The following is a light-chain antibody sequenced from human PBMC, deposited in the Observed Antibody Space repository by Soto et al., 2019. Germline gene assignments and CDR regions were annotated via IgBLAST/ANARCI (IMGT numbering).Light chain of an antibody. Sequence: DIQMTQSPSTLSASVGDRVTITCRASQSINSWLAWYQQKPGKAPKLLIYKASNLESGVPSRFSGSGSGTEFTLTISSLQPDDFATYYCQQYGSYPWTFGQGTKVEI. CDR2: KAS. CDR3: QQYGSYPWT. V-gene: IGKV1-5*03. CDR1: QSINSW. J-gene: IGKJ1*01.